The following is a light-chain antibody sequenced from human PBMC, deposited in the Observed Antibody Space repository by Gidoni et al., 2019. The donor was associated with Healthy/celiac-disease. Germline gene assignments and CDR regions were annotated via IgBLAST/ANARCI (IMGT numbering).Light chain of an antibody. CDR3: QQYNDWPPFT. Sequence: EIVMTQSPATLSVSPGERATLSSRASQSVSSNLTWYQQKPGQAPRRLIYGASTRATSIPARCSGSGSATEFTLTISSLQSEDFAVYYCQQYNDWPPFTFGGGTKVEIK. V-gene: IGKV3-15*01. CDR2: GAS. J-gene: IGKJ4*01. CDR1: QSVSSN.